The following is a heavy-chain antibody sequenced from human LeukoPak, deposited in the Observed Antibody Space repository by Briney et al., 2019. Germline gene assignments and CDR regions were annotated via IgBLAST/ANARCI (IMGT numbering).Heavy chain of an antibody. CDR1: GFTFSSYW. CDR3: ARDLRQQLAYFDY. D-gene: IGHD6-13*01. CDR2: IKQDGSDK. J-gene: IGHJ4*02. V-gene: IGHV3-7*01. Sequence: GGSLRLSCAVSGFTFSSYWMSWVRQAPGKGLEWVTNIKQDGSDKYYVDSVKGRFTISRDNAKNSLYLQMNSLRAEDTAVYYCARDLRQQLAYFDYWGQGTLVTVSS.